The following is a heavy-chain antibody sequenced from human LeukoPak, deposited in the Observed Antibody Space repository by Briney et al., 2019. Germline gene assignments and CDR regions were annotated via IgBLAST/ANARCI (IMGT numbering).Heavy chain of an antibody. J-gene: IGHJ4*02. CDR1: GFTFSSYW. V-gene: IGHV3-7*01. CDR2: IRRDGSEK. CDR3: ARSVEGSFDY. Sequence: GGSLRLSCAASGFTFSSYWMSWVRQAPGKGLEWVANIRRDGSEKYYVDSVAGRLTISRDNAKNSVYLQMNSLRVEDTAVYYCARSVEGSFDYWGQGTVVTVSS. D-gene: IGHD6-19*01.